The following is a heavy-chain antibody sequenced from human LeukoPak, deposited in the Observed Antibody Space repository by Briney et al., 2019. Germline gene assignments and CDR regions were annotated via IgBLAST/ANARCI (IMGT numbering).Heavy chain of an antibody. CDR2: IYYSGST. Sequence: SETLSLTCTVSGGSISSSSYYWGWIRQPPGKGLEWIGSIYYSGSTYYNPSLKSRVTISVDTSKNQFSLKLSSVTAADTAVYYCASEARSGSYYGYDYWGQGTLVTVSS. V-gene: IGHV4-39*01. D-gene: IGHD3-10*01. J-gene: IGHJ4*02. CDR1: GGSISSSSYY. CDR3: ASEARSGSYYGYDY.